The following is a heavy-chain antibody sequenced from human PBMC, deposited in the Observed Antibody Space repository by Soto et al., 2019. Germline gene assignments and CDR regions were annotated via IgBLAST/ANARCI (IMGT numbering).Heavy chain of an antibody. J-gene: IGHJ4*02. D-gene: IGHD6-13*01. V-gene: IGHV3-33*08. Sequence: GGSLRLSCAASGFTFSSYGRHWVRQAPGKGLEWVAVIWYDGSNKYYADSVKGRFTISRDNSKNTLYLQMNSLRAEDTAVYYCARDVAAAGMAPYFDYWGQGTLVTVSS. CDR2: IWYDGSNK. CDR3: ARDVAAAGMAPYFDY. CDR1: GFTFSSYG.